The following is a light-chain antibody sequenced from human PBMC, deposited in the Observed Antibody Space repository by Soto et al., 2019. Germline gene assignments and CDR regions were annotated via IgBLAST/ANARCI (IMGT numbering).Light chain of an antibody. V-gene: IGLV2-8*01. J-gene: IGLJ2*01. Sequence: QSALTQPPSASGSPGQSVTISCTGASSDGGGYNFVSWYQQHPGKAPKLMIYDVTKRPSGVPDRFSGSKSGNTASLTVSGLQADDEADYYCSSYAGSSVPVAFGGGTKLTVL. CDR2: DVT. CDR1: SSDGGGYNF. CDR3: SSYAGSSVPVA.